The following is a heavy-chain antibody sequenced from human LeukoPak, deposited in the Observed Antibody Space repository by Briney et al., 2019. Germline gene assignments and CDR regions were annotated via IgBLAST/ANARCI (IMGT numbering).Heavy chain of an antibody. J-gene: IGHJ3*02. V-gene: IGHV3-30-3*01. CDR1: GFTFSSYA. D-gene: IGHD2-21*01. Sequence: GGSLRLSCAASGFTFSSYAMHWVRQAPGKGLGWVAVISYDGSNKYYADSEKGRFTISRDNSKNTLYLQMNSLRAEDTAVYYCARGVIARPLDAFDIWGQGTMVTVS. CDR2: ISYDGSNK. CDR3: ARGVIARPLDAFDI.